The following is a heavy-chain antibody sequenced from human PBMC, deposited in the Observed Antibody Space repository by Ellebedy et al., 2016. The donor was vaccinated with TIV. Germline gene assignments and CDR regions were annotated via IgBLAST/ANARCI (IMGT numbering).Heavy chain of an antibody. J-gene: IGHJ6*02. Sequence: ASVQVSCXASGGTFSSYAISWVRQAPGQGLEWMGGIIPIFGTANYAQKFQGRVTITADESTSTAYMELSSLRSEDTAVYYCARDWRVVRGVTVHYYYYGMDVWGQGTTVTVSS. CDR1: GGTFSSYA. CDR2: IIPIFGTA. D-gene: IGHD3-10*01. CDR3: ARDWRVVRGVTVHYYYYGMDV. V-gene: IGHV1-69*13.